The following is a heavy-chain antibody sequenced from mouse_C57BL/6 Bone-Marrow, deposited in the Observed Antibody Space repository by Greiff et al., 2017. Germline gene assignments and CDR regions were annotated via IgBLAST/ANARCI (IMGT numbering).Heavy chain of an antibody. D-gene: IGHD1-1*01. Sequence: VQLQQSGPVLVKPGASVKMSCKASGYTFTDYYMNWVKQSHGKSLEWIGVINPYNGGTSYNQKFKCNATLTVDTSSSTAYMELNSLTSEDSAVFYCARRAVVAHWGQGTLVTVSA. CDR1: GYTFTDYY. CDR2: INPYNGGT. J-gene: IGHJ3*01. CDR3: ARRAVVAH. V-gene: IGHV1-19*01.